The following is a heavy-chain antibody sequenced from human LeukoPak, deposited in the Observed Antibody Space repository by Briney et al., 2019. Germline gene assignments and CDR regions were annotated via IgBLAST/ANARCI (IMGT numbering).Heavy chain of an antibody. Sequence: GASVKVSCKASGHTFTGYYMHWVRQAPVQGLEWMGWINPNSGGTNYAQKFQGRVTMTRDTSISTAYMELSRLRSDDTAVYYCARDPSAGYGPVDYWGQGTQVTVSS. CDR3: ARDPSAGYGPVDY. V-gene: IGHV1-2*02. D-gene: IGHD3-9*01. J-gene: IGHJ4*02. CDR2: INPNSGGT. CDR1: GHTFTGYY.